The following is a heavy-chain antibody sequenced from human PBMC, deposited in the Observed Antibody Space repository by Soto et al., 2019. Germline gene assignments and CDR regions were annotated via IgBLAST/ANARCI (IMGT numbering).Heavy chain of an antibody. Sequence: GASVKVSCKASGYTFTSYAMHWVRQAPGQRLEWMGWINAGNGNTKYSQKFQGRVTITRDTSASTAYMELSSLRSEDTAVYYCARDSLFSVPGYGLFDHWGQGTLVTGSS. CDR2: INAGNGNT. D-gene: IGHD3-10*02. V-gene: IGHV1-3*01. J-gene: IGHJ4*02. CDR1: GYTFTSYA. CDR3: ARDSLFSVPGYGLFDH.